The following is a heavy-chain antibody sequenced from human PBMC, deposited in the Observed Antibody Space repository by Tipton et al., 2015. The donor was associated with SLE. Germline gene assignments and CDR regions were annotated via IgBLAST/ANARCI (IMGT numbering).Heavy chain of an antibody. Sequence: HVTISADKSISTAYLQWSSLKASDTAVYYCARHCGSSCDGFDYWGQGTLVTVSS. CDR3: ARHCGSSCDGFDY. J-gene: IGHJ4*02. V-gene: IGHV5-10-1*01. D-gene: IGHD2-15*01.